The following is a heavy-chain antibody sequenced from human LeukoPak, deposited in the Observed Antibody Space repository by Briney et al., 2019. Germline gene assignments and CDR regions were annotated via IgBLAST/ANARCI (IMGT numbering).Heavy chain of an antibody. Sequence: GGSLRLSCSASGFTFSDYWMMWVRQAPGKGLEWVGNIRQDDSEKNYVDSVKGRFTISRDSAKFSLYLQMNSPRAEDTAIYYCATDRKVGTWDPRFNYWGQGTLVTVSS. J-gene: IGHJ4*02. CDR2: IRQDDSEK. CDR1: GFTFSDYW. V-gene: IGHV3-7*01. D-gene: IGHD4-23*01. CDR3: ATDRKVGTWDPRFNY.